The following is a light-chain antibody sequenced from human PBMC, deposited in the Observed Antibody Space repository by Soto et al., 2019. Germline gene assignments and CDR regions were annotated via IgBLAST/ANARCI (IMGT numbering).Light chain of an antibody. V-gene: IGKV1-5*01. CDR3: QQYSTYTWT. J-gene: IGKJ1*01. CDR1: QSVSGW. Sequence: DIQITQSPSTLSASVGDTVTVTCRASQSVSGWLAWYQQKPGEAPKLLIYDASALQRGVPSRFSGSGSATEFTLTISSLQPDDFETYDCQQYSTYTWTFGQGTKVDIK. CDR2: DAS.